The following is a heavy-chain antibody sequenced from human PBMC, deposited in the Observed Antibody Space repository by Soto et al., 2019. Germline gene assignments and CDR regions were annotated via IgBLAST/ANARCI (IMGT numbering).Heavy chain of an antibody. D-gene: IGHD2-2*01. Sequence: SLRLSCAASGFTFSTFAINWVRHAPGMGLEWVSVISGSGGSTYYAYSVKGRFTISRDNSRNTLYLQMNSLRAEDTAVYYCAKGYCSTTPCSFDYWGQGTLVTVSS. V-gene: IGHV3-23*01. CDR1: GFTFSTFA. CDR2: ISGSGGST. CDR3: AKGYCSTTPCSFDY. J-gene: IGHJ4*02.